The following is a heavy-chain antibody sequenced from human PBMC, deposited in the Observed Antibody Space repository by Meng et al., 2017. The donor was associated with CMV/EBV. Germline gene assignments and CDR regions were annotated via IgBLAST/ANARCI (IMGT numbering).Heavy chain of an antibody. Sequence: SCAISGDSVSSNSAAWNWIRQSPSRGLEWLGRTYYRSRWYNDYAASVKSRITINSDTSKNQFSLQLNSVTPEDTAVYYCARDRYCSSTGCYWVGMDVWGQGTTVTVSS. D-gene: IGHD2-2*01. CDR3: ARDRYCSSTGCYWVGMDV. CDR2: TYYRSRWYN. V-gene: IGHV6-1*01. CDR1: GDSVSSNSAA. J-gene: IGHJ6*02.